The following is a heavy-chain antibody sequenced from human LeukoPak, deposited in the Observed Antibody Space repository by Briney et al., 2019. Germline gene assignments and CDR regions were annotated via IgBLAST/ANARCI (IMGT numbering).Heavy chain of an antibody. J-gene: IGHJ4*02. Sequence: QTGGSLRLSCAASGFTFSSYGMHWVRQAPGKGLEWVTFIRYDGSNRYYADSAKGRFTISRDNAKNTLYLQMNSLRAEDTAVYYCVREMNDYGGNLDYWGQGTLVTVSS. V-gene: IGHV3-30*02. D-gene: IGHD4-17*01. CDR2: IRYDGSNR. CDR3: VREMNDYGGNLDY. CDR1: GFTFSSYG.